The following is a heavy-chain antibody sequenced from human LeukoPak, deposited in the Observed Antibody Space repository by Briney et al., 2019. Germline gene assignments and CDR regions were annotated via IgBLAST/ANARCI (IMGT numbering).Heavy chain of an antibody. CDR1: GYTFTSYY. D-gene: IGHD3-22*01. V-gene: IGHV1-46*01. J-gene: IGHJ4*02. CDR2: INPSGGST. CDR3: ARTSPHYYDSSGYLVY. Sequence: ASVKVSCKASGYTFTSYYMHWVRQAPGQGLEWMGIINPSGGSTSYAQKFRGRVTMTRDTSTSTVYMELSSLRSEDTAVYYCARTSPHYYDSSGYLVYWGQGTLVTVSS.